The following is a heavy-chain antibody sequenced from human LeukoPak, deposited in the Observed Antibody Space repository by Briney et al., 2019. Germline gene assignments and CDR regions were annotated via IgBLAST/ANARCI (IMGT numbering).Heavy chain of an antibody. V-gene: IGHV4-39*01. CDR1: GGSISSSRYY. D-gene: IGHD2-2*01. Sequence: PSETLSLTCTVSGGSISSSRYYWGWIRQPPGKGLEWIGSFYYNGSTYYNPSLKSRVTISVDTSKNQFSLKLSSVTAADTAVYYCARLGGGRSSTSRLFQHWGQGTLVTVSA. J-gene: IGHJ1*01. CDR2: FYYNGST. CDR3: ARLGGGRSSTSRLFQH.